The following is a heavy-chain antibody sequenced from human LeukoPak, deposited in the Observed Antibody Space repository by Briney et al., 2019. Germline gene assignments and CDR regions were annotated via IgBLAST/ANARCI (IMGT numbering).Heavy chain of an antibody. J-gene: IGHJ4*02. V-gene: IGHV3-30*03. D-gene: IGHD3-16*01. CDR2: ISYDESNE. CDR1: GFTFSAYG. Sequence: GGPLRLSCAASGFTFSAYGMHWVRQAPGKGLEWVAVISYDESNEYYADSVKGRFTISRDNFKNTLYLQMNSLRAEDTAVYYCARDLWGDFDYWGQGTLVTVSS. CDR3: ARDLWGDFDY.